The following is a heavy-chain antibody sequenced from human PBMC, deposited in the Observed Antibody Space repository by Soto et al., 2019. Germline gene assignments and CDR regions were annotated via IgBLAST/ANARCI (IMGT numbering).Heavy chain of an antibody. CDR2: IYYSGTT. CDR1: GGSISSSRNY. D-gene: IGHD3-9*01. CDR3: ARHRGYYDILTGYYTELNFDY. Sequence: PSETLSLTCTVPGGSISSSRNYWGWIRQPPGKGLEWIGSIYYSGTTYYNPSLKSRVTISVDTSKNQFSLKLSSVTAADTAVYYCARHRGYYDILTGYYTELNFDYWGQGTLVTLSS. V-gene: IGHV4-39*01. J-gene: IGHJ4*02.